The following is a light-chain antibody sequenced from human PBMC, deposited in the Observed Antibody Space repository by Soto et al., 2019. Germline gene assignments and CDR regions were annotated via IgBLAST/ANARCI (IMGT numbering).Light chain of an antibody. Sequence: QPVLTPPPSASGTPGQRVTISCSGSSSNIGSNYVYWYQQLPGSAPKLLIYRNDQRPSGVPDRFSASKSGTAASLAISGLRSEDEADYHCAAWDDSLSAVVFGGGTKLTVL. CDR3: AAWDDSLSAVV. CDR1: SSNIGSNY. V-gene: IGLV1-47*01. CDR2: RND. J-gene: IGLJ2*01.